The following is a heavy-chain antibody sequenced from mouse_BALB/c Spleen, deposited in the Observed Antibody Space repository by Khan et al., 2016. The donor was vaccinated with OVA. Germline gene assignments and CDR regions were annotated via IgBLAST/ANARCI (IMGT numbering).Heavy chain of an antibody. V-gene: IGHV2-6-4*01. CDR2: IWGGGGT. Sequence: QVQLKQSGPGLVAPSQSLSITCTVSGFSLSRYNIHWVRQPPGKGLEWLGMIWGGGGTDYNSTLKSRLSISKDNSKSQVFLKMSSLQSDDTAMYYCAKGVWSYYYTLDYWGQGTSVTVSS. J-gene: IGHJ4*01. CDR1: GFSLSRYN. CDR3: AKGVWSYYYTLDY.